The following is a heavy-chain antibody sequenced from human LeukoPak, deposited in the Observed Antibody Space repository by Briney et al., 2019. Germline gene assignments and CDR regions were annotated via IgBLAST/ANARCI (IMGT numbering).Heavy chain of an antibody. Sequence: TGGSLRLSCAASGFTFSSYAMSWVRQAPGKGLEWVSAISGSGGSTYYADSVKGRFTISRDNAKNSLYLQMNSLRAEDTAVYYCARATYQITTIDYWGQGTLVTVSS. J-gene: IGHJ4*02. D-gene: IGHD3-22*01. CDR2: ISGSGGST. CDR1: GFTFSSYA. V-gene: IGHV3-23*01. CDR3: ARATYQITTIDY.